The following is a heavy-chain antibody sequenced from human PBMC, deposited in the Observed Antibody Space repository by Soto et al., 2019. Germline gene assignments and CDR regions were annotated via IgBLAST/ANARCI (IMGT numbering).Heavy chain of an antibody. CDR3: ARSGGSYPTDY. CDR2: IYPGDSDT. V-gene: IGHV5-51*01. D-gene: IGHD1-26*01. J-gene: IGHJ4*02. CDR1: GYSFTSYW. Sequence: GESLKISCEASGYSFTSYWIGWVRQMPGKGLEWMGIIYPGDSDTRYSPSFQGQVTVSADKSLSTAYLQWRSLKASDTAMYYCARSGGSYPTDYWGQGTPVTVSS.